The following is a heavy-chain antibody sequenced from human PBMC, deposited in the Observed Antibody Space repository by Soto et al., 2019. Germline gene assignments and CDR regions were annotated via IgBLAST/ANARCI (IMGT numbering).Heavy chain of an antibody. V-gene: IGHV3-73*01. D-gene: IGHD3-10*01. Sequence: PGGSLRLSCAASGFTFSGSAMHWVRQASGKGLEWVGRIRSKANSYATAYAASVKGRFTISRDDSKNTAYLQMNSLKTEDTAVYYCVLLWLGEDFSYYYGMDVWGQGTTVTVSS. CDR1: GFTFSGSA. CDR3: VLLWLGEDFSYYYGMDV. CDR2: IRSKANSYAT. J-gene: IGHJ6*02.